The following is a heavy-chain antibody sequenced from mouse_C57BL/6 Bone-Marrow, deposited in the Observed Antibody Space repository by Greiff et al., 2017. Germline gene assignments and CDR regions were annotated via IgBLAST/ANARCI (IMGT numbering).Heavy chain of an antibody. D-gene: IGHD1-1*01. V-gene: IGHV1-81*01. CDR1: GYTFTSYG. J-gene: IGHJ2*01. Sequence: QVQLQQSGAELARPGASVKLSCKASGYTFTSYGISWVKQRTGQGLEWIGEIYPRSGNTYYNEKFKGKATLTADKSSSTAYMELRSLTSEDSAVXFCASFYYYGSWYDYWGQGTTLTVSS. CDR3: ASFYYYGSWYDY. CDR2: IYPRSGNT.